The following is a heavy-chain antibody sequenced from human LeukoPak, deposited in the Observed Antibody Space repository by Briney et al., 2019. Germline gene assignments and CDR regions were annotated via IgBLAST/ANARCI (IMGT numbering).Heavy chain of an antibody. D-gene: IGHD6-13*01. CDR2: INAGNGKT. CDR3: ARDSIAAAVFDP. V-gene: IGHV1-3*01. CDR1: GYSFTNYA. Sequence: ASVKVSCKASGYSFTNYAMHWVRQAPGQRLEWMGWINAGNGKTEYSQKFQGRVTITRDTSASTAYMELSSLRSEDTAVYYCARDSIAAAVFDPWGQGTLVTVSS. J-gene: IGHJ5*02.